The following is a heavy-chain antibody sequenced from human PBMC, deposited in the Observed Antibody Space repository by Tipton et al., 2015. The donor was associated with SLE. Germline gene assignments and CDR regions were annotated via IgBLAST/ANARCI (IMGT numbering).Heavy chain of an antibody. J-gene: IGHJ6*02. CDR2: INHSGST. V-gene: IGHV4-34*01. Sequence: TLSLTCAVYGGSFSGNYWSWIRQPPGKGLEWIGEINHSGSTNYNPSLKSRVTISVDTSKNQFSLKLSSVTAADTAVYYCARGGIAARPGYYYYAMDVWGQGTTVTVSS. CDR3: ARGGIAARPGYYYYAMDV. D-gene: IGHD6-6*01. CDR1: GGSFSGNY.